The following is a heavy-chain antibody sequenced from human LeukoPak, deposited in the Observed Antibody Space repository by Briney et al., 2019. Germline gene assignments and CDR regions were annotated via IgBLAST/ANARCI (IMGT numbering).Heavy chain of an antibody. Sequence: SETLSLTCTVSGGSISSGDYYWSWIRQPPGKGLEWIGYIYYSGSTNYNPSLKSRVTISVDTSKNQFSLKLSSVTAADTAVYYCARDSRFLEWLPNYYYYGMDVWGQGTTVTVSS. CDR1: GGSISSGDYY. V-gene: IGHV4-61*08. J-gene: IGHJ6*02. CDR3: ARDSRFLEWLPNYYYYGMDV. D-gene: IGHD3-3*01. CDR2: IYYSGST.